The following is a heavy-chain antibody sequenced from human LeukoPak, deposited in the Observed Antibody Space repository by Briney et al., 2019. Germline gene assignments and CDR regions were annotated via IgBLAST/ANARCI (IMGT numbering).Heavy chain of an antibody. V-gene: IGHV3-23*01. J-gene: IGHJ4*02. CDR3: ANPAEAAYYFDY. CDR1: GFTFSSHD. D-gene: IGHD6-19*01. CDR2: ISGSGGST. Sequence: PGGSLRLSCLGSGFTFSSHDMDWVRQAPGKGLEWVSAISGSGGSTYYADSVKGRFTISRDNSKNTLYLQMNSLRAEDTAVYYCANPAEAAYYFDYWGQGTLVTVSS.